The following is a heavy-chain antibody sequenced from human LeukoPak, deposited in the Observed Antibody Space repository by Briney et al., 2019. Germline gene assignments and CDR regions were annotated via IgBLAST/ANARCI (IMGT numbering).Heavy chain of an antibody. V-gene: IGHV4-34*01. CDR2: INHSGST. CDR3: ASLTLDYDILTGYSPRYFQH. J-gene: IGHJ1*01. CDR1: GGSFSGYY. Sequence: SETLSLTCAVYGGSFSGYYWSWIRQPPGKGLEWIGEINHSGSTNYNPSLKSRVTISVDTSKNQFSLKLSSVTAADTAVYYCASLTLDYDILTGYSPRYFQHWGQGTLVTVSS. D-gene: IGHD3-9*01.